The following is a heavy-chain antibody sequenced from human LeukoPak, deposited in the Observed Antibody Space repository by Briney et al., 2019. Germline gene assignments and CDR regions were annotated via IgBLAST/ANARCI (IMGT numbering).Heavy chain of an antibody. V-gene: IGHV5-51*01. D-gene: IGHD2-2*01. CDR1: GYSFTNYW. CDR2: IYPGDSDT. J-gene: IGHJ5*02. CDR3: ARRTTTSFRIGSSASAFDP. Sequence: GESLKISCKGSGYSFTNYWIGWVRQMPGKGLEWMGIIYPGDSDTRYSPSFQGQVTISADKSISTAYLQWSSLKASDTAMYYCARRTTTSFRIGSSASAFDPWGQGTLVTVSS.